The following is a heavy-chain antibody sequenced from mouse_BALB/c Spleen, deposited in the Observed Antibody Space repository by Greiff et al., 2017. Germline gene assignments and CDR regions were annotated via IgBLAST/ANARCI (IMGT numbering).Heavy chain of an antibody. J-gene: IGHJ2*01. D-gene: IGHD1-1*01. CDR3: ARRVLPGYFDY. CDR1: GYTFTSYW. CDR2: IDPSDSYT. V-gene: IGHV1-69*02. Sequence: VQLQQPGAELVKPGASVKLSCKASGYTFTSYWMHWVKQRPGQGLEWIGEIDPSDSYTNYNQKFKGKATLTVDKSSSTAYMQLSSLTSEDSAVYYCARRVLPGYFDYWGQGTTLTVSS.